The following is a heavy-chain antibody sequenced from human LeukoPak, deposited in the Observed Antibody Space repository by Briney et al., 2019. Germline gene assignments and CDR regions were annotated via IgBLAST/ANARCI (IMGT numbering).Heavy chain of an antibody. D-gene: IGHD3-10*01. CDR1: GYTFTTYS. J-gene: IGHJ4*02. V-gene: IGHV1-3*01. Sequence: ASVKVSCKTSGYTFTTYSIHWVRQAPRQGLEWMALINVGNGNTKYSQNFQGRLTITTDTSASTAYMELSSLRSEDTALYFCARDLTVYGSGSYFDYWGQGTLVTVSS. CDR2: INVGNGNT. CDR3: ARDLTVYGSGSYFDY.